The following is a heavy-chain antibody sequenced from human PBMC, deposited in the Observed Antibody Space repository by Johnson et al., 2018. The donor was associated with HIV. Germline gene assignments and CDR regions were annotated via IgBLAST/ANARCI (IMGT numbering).Heavy chain of an antibody. CDR2: IIPSGTGT. D-gene: IGHD5-18*01. Sequence: VQLVESGGGLVQPGGSLRLSCKASGLTFDSYSMSWVRQAPGKGLEWVSGIIPSGTGTHYADSVEGRFTISRDNSRNTVYLQIKSLIAEDTAMYYCAKARGYNYFFDAFDGCGQGTLVTVSS. CDR1: GLTFDSYS. J-gene: IGHJ3*01. V-gene: IGHV3-23*04. CDR3: AKARGYNYFFDAFDG.